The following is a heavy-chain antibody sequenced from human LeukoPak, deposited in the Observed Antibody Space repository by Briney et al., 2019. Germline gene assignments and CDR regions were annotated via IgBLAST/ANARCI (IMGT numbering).Heavy chain of an antibody. CDR3: ARGGSPGGFDY. V-gene: IGHV4-59*12. Sequence: SETLSLTCTVSGGSISSYYWSWIRQPPGKGLEWIGYIYHSGSTYYNPSLKSRVTISVDRSKNQFSLKLSSVTAADTAAYYCARGGSPGGFDYWGQGTLVTVSS. D-gene: IGHD1-26*01. CDR1: GGSISSYY. J-gene: IGHJ4*02. CDR2: IYHSGST.